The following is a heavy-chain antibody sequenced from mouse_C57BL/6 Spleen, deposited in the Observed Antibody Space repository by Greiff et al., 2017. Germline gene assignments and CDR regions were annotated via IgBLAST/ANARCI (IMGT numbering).Heavy chain of an antibody. CDR3: ARHEEGTMVYAMDY. CDR1: GYTFTEYT. J-gene: IGHJ4*01. CDR2: FYPGSGSI. D-gene: IGHD1-1*02. Sequence: VQLQQSGAELVKPGASVKLSCKASGYTFTEYTIHWVKQRSGQGFEWIGWFYPGSGSIKYNEKFKDKATLTADKSSSTDYMVLSRLTSEDSAVYFGARHEEGTMVYAMDYWGQGTSVTVSS. V-gene: IGHV1-62-2*01.